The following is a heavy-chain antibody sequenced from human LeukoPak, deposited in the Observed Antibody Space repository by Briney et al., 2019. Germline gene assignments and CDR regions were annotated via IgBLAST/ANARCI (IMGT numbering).Heavy chain of an antibody. V-gene: IGHV4-38-2*01. D-gene: IGHD3-3*01. CDR3: ARGCYDFWSGYCHFDY. CDR2: LYHSGST. CDR1: GYSISSGYY. J-gene: IGHJ4*02. Sequence: PSETLSLTCAVSGYSISSGYYWGWIRQPPGKGLEWIGSLYHSGSTYYNPSLKSRDTISVDTSKNQFSLKLSSVTAADTAVYYCARGCYDFWSGYCHFDYWGQGTLVTVSS.